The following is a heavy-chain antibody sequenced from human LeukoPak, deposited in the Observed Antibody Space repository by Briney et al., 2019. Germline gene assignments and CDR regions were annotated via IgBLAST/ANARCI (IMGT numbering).Heavy chain of an antibody. CDR3: ARGRRLMSTCPPLFACDI. J-gene: IGHJ3*02. Sequence: PSETLSLTCAVSGASFTDYYWHWIRQPPGKGLEWVGDIVHTGSTDYNPSLKSRVTISVDTSKRQVSLKLRSVTAADTALYFCARGRRLMSTCPPLFACDIWGQGTKVTISS. D-gene: IGHD5/OR15-5a*01. V-gene: IGHV4-34*01. CDR1: GASFTDYY. CDR2: IVHTGST.